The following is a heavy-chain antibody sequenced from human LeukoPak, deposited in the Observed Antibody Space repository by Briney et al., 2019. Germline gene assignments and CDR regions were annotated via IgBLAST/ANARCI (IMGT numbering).Heavy chain of an antibody. Sequence: GRSLRLSCAASGFTFSSYAMSWVRQAPGKGLEWVSAISGSGGSTYYADSVKGRFTISRDNSKNTLYLQMNSLRAEDTAVYYCATYSSSSDYFDYWGQGTLVTVSS. CDR2: ISGSGGST. V-gene: IGHV3-23*01. J-gene: IGHJ4*02. CDR3: ATYSSSSDYFDY. CDR1: GFTFSSYA. D-gene: IGHD6-6*01.